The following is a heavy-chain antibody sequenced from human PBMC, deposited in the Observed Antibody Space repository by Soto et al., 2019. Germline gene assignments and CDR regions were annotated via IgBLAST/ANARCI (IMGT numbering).Heavy chain of an antibody. J-gene: IGHJ3*01. CDR2: ISGDGSAT. CDR3: AKTRLYDNNDYHRDGFDV. D-gene: IGHD5-12*01. Sequence: EVKLLESGGGLVQPGESLRLSCAASGFRFWTYSMSWGRQAPGTGLEGVSGISGDGSATSYADSLKGRFTVSRDNSKDTLFLQMNTLRVEDTAVYYCAKTRLYDNNDYHRDGFDVWGPGTAVTVS. CDR1: GFRFWTYS. V-gene: IGHV3-23*01.